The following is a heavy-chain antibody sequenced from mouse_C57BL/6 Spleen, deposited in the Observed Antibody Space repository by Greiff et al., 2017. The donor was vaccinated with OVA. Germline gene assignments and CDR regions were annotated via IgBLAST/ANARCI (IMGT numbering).Heavy chain of an antibody. Sequence: EVKLQESGPGLVKPSQSLSLTCSVTGYSITSGYYWNWIRQFPGNKLEWMGYISYDGSNNYNPSLKNRISITRDTSKNQFFLKLNSVTTEDTATYYCARPQGNGYFDYWGQGTTLTVSS. V-gene: IGHV3-6*01. CDR3: ARPQGNGYFDY. D-gene: IGHD2-1*01. CDR1: GYSITSGYY. J-gene: IGHJ2*01. CDR2: ISYDGSN.